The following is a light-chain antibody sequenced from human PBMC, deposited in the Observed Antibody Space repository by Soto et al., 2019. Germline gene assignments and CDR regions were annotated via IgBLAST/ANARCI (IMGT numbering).Light chain of an antibody. V-gene: IGLV2-11*01. CDR1: NSDVGAYNY. CDR2: DVS. CDR3: SSFAGSYPHV. Sequence: QSALTQPRSVSGSPGQAVTFSCTGTNSDVGAYNYVSWYRQHPGKAPKLIIYDVSKRPSGVPDRFSGSKSGNTASLTISGLQAEDEADYFCSSFAGSYPHVFGTGTKVTVL. J-gene: IGLJ1*01.